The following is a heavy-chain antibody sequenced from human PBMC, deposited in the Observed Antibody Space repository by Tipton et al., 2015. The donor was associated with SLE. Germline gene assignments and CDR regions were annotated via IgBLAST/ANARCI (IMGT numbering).Heavy chain of an antibody. CDR2: ISWNSGNI. Sequence: SLRLSCAASGFTFDEYAIHWVRQAPGKGLEWVSGISWNSGNIGYADSVKGRFTISRDNARNSLYLQMDSLRAEDTALHYCAKDLNGGYPYYNYGMDVWGQGTTVTVSS. CDR1: GFTFDEYA. D-gene: IGHD1-26*01. V-gene: IGHV3-9*01. CDR3: AKDLNGGYPYYNYGMDV. J-gene: IGHJ6*02.